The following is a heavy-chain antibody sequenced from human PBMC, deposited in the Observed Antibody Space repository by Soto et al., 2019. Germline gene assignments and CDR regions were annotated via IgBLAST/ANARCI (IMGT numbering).Heavy chain of an antibody. D-gene: IGHD3-22*01. CDR1: GFTFSSYG. CDR3: AREGRLGYYDSSGYYYQYYYYGMDV. J-gene: IGHJ6*02. V-gene: IGHV3-33*01. Sequence: GGSLRLSCAASGFTFSSYGMHWVRQAPGKGLEWVAVIWYDGSNKYYADSVKGRFTISRDNSKNTLYLQMNSLRAEDTAVYYCAREGRLGYYDSSGYYYQYYYYGMDVWGQGTTVTVSS. CDR2: IWYDGSNK.